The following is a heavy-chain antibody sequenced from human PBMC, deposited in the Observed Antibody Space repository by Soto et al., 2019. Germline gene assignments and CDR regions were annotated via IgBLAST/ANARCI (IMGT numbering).Heavy chain of an antibody. V-gene: IGHV3-23*01. CDR2: ISGSGGST. Sequence: GGSLRLSCAASGFTFSSYAMSWVRQAPGKGLEWVSAISGSGGSTYYADSVKGRFTISRDNSKNTLYLQMNGLRAEDTAVYYCAKDRGRQLWLLYWFDPWGHGTFFTVPS. CDR3: AKDRGRQLWLLYWFDP. D-gene: IGHD5-18*01. CDR1: GFTFSSYA. J-gene: IGHJ5*02.